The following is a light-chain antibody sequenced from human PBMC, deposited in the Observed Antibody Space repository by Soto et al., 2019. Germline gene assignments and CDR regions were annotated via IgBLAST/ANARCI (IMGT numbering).Light chain of an antibody. J-gene: IGKJ2*01. CDR2: GAS. V-gene: IGKV1-39*01. Sequence: DIPMTQSPSSLSASVGDRVTITCRASQTISRYLNWYQQKAGKAPRLLISGASSLQSGVPSRFSGSGSGTDFPLIIGSLQPEDFATYYCQKSFTPVTNIFGQGTKLEI. CDR1: QTISRY. CDR3: QKSFTPVTNI.